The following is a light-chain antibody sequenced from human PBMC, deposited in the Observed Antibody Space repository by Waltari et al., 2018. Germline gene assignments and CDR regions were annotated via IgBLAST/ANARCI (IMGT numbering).Light chain of an antibody. CDR2: KAN. V-gene: IGLV8-61*01. CDR3: ALYMGSGIWV. J-gene: IGLJ3*02. CDR1: SASPSTTSS. Sequence: QSVVTQDPSLAVAPGGTVTLPRAVSSASPSTTSSATWYKQTPDQAPRTLVYKANSRSSGVPDRFSGSILGNTAALTITGAQADDESDYYCALYMGSGIWVFGGGTRLTVL.